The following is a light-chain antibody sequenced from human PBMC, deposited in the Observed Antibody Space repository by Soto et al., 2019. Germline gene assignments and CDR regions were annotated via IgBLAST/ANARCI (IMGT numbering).Light chain of an antibody. CDR1: RSDVGGYNY. Sequence: QSVLIQPPSASGSPGQSVAISCTGTRSDVGGYNYVSWYQQHPGKAPKLMIYEVNKRPSGVPDRFSGSKSGNTASLTVSGLQAEDEADYYCSSYAGSSNVFGTGTKVTVL. CDR3: SSYAGSSNV. V-gene: IGLV2-8*01. J-gene: IGLJ1*01. CDR2: EVN.